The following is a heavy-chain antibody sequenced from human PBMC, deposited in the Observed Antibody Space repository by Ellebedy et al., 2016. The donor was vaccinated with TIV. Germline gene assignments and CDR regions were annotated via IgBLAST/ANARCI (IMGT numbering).Heavy chain of an antibody. J-gene: IGHJ4*02. D-gene: IGHD2/OR15-2a*01. V-gene: IGHV1-18*04. CDR1: GYSFTSYD. CDR2: ISPSKGYT. Sequence: AASVKVSCKASGYSFTSYDIGWVRQAPGQGLEWMGFISPSKGYTNYAQKFQVRVTMTTDTSTSTAYMELRSLTSDDTAVYYCARVPSTYSDDYLIPYADYWGQGTLVTVSS. CDR3: ARVPSTYSDDYLIPYADY.